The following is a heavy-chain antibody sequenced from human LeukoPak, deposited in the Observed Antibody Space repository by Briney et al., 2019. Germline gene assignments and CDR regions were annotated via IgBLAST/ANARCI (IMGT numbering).Heavy chain of an antibody. Sequence: SQTLSLTCTVSGGSISSGCYYWTSIRQPAGTGLEWIGRIYTSGSTNSNPPLQSRVTLSVITSNSQFSLKLSSVTAADTAVYYCARVGEHCSGGSCYRNWFDPWGQGTLVTVSS. CDR1: GGSISSGCYY. CDR3: ARVGEHCSGGSCYRNWFDP. CDR2: IYTSGST. V-gene: IGHV4-61*02. J-gene: IGHJ5*02. D-gene: IGHD2-15*01.